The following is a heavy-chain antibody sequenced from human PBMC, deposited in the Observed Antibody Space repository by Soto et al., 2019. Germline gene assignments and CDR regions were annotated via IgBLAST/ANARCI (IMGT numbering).Heavy chain of an antibody. J-gene: IGHJ4*02. CDR2: ISSSGNAK. CDR1: GFTFSDSY. V-gene: IGHV3-11*01. D-gene: IGHD2-2*01. CDR3: ARARACSSTSCHFDY. Sequence: GGSLRLSCEASGFTFSDSYLSWIRQAPGKGLEWVSYISSSGNAKYYADSVQGRFTISRDNAKNSLYLQMNSLRVEDTAVFYCARARACSSTSCHFDYWGQGALVTVSS.